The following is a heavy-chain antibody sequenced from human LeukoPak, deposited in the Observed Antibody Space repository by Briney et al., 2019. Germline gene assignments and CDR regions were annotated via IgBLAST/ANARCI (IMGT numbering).Heavy chain of an antibody. CDR3: ARGVRRTDCSSTSCYYYYYMDV. J-gene: IGHJ6*03. CDR2: MNPNSGNT. V-gene: IGHV1-8*01. D-gene: IGHD2-2*01. Sequence: ASVKVSCKASGYTFTSYDINWVRQATGQGLEWMAWMNPNSGNTGYAQKFQGRVTMTRNTSISTAYMELSSLRSEDTAVYYCARGVRRTDCSSTSCYYYYYMDVWGKGTTATVSS. CDR1: GYTFTSYD.